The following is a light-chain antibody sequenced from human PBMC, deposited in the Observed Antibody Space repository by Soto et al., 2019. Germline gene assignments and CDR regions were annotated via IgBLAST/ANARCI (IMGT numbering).Light chain of an antibody. CDR2: KSS. V-gene: IGKV1-5*03. J-gene: IGKJ1*01. CDR1: QSVSIW. Sequence: DIQMTQSPSTLSASEGDRVTISCRASQSVSIWLAWYQQKPGRAPKLLICKSSILESGVPSRFSGSGSGTEFTLTISSLQPDDFATYYCQQFNTSPWTFGQGTKVDIK. CDR3: QQFNTSPWT.